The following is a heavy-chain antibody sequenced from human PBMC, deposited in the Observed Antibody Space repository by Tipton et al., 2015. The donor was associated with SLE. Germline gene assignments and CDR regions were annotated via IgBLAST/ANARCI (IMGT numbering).Heavy chain of an antibody. J-gene: IGHJ4*02. CDR2: IYSGGST. D-gene: IGHD1-26*01. CDR3: ASGWELSFDY. V-gene: IGHV3-53*05. Sequence: SLRLSCAASGFTVSSNYMSWVRQAPGKGLEWVSVIYSGGSTYYADSVRCRFTISRDNSKNTLYLQMNSLRAEDTAVYYCASGWELSFDYWGQGTLVTVSS. CDR1: GFTVSSNY.